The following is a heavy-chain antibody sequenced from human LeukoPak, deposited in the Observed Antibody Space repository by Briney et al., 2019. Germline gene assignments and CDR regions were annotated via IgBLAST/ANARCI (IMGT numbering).Heavy chain of an antibody. J-gene: IGHJ4*02. CDR2: INPSGGST. D-gene: IGHD2-15*01. Sequence: PRASVKVSCKASGYTFTSYYMHWVRQAPGQGLEWMGIINPSGGSTSYAQKFQGRVTMTRDTSTSTVYMELSSLRSEDTAVYYCASSIVVVGQGGYYFDYWGQGTLVTVSS. CDR3: ASSIVVVGQGGYYFDY. CDR1: GYTFTSYY. V-gene: IGHV1-46*01.